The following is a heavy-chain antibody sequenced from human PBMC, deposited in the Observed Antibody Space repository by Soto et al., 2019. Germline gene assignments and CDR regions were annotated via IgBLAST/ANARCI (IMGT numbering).Heavy chain of an antibody. Sequence: TLSHTCTVSGGSISSGDYYWSRIRQPPGKCKEWIGYIYYSGSTYYNPSLKRRVNISVDTSKKQFSLKLSSVTAADTAVYYCATVPNGAYCGGDCYSHFDYWGQGTLVTVS. CDR3: ATVPNGAYCGGDCYSHFDY. CDR2: IYYSGST. V-gene: IGHV4-30-4*01. D-gene: IGHD2-21*01. J-gene: IGHJ4*02. CDR1: GGSISSGDYY.